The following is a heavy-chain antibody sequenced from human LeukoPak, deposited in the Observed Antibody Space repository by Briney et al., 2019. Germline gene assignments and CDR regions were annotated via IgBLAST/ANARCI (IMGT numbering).Heavy chain of an antibody. CDR1: GFTFSSYA. Sequence: PGGSLRLSCAASGFTFSSYAMHWVRQAPGKGLEYVSAISSNGGSTYYANSVKGRFTISRDNSKNTLYLQMGSLRAEDMAVYYCAREYGVYNWFDPWGQGTLVTVSS. CDR2: ISSNGGST. D-gene: IGHD4-17*01. CDR3: AREYGVYNWFDP. J-gene: IGHJ5*02. V-gene: IGHV3-64*01.